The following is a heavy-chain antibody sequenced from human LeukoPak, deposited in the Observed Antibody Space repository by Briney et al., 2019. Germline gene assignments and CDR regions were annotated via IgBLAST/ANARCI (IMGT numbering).Heavy chain of an antibody. J-gene: IGHJ6*03. CDR3: ARDPYSGGYGAYYYYYMDV. V-gene: IGHV3-48*03. CDR2: ISSSGSTI. Sequence: QSGGSLRLSCAASGFTFSSYEINWVRQAPGKGLEWVSYISSSGSTIYYTDSVKGRFTISRDNAKNSLYLQMNSLRDEDTAVYYCARDPYSGGYGAYYYYYMDVWGKGTTVTVSS. D-gene: IGHD6-19*01. CDR1: GFTFSSYE.